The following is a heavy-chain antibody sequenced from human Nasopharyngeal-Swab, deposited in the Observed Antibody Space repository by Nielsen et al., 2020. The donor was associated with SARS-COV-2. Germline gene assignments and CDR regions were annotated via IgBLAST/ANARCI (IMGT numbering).Heavy chain of an antibody. CDR2: ISGSGGST. J-gene: IGHJ5*02. D-gene: IGHD6-6*01. CDR3: AKDAIEYSSSSWFGWFDP. Sequence: GRQAPGKGLEWVSAISGSGGSTYYADSVKGRFTISRDNSKNTLYLQMNSLRAEDTAVYYCAKDAIEYSSSSWFGWFDPWGQGTLVTVSS. V-gene: IGHV3-23*01.